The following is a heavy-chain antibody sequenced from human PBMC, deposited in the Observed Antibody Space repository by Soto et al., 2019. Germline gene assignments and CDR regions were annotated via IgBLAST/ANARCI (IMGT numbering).Heavy chain of an antibody. V-gene: IGHV4-39*01. J-gene: IGHJ5*02. D-gene: IGHD3-9*01. CDR2: IYYSGST. CDR3: ARHQMYYDILTGYPNPSGWFDP. Sequence: QLQLQESGPGLVKPSETLSLTCTVSGGSISSSSYYWGWIRQPPGKGLEWIGSIYYSGSTYYNPSRKRRVTISVDTSKNQFSLKLSSVTAADTAVYYCARHQMYYDILTGYPNPSGWFDPWGQGTLVTVSS. CDR1: GGSISSSSYY.